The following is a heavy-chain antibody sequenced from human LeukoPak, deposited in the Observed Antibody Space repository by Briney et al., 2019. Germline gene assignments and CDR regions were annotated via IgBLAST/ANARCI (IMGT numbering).Heavy chain of an antibody. Sequence: GGSLRLSCAASGFTFSSYDMSWVRQAPGKGLECVSAISGSGGSTYYADSVKGRFTISRDNSKNTLYLQMNSLRAEDTAVYYCAKDHAATHYYFDYWGQGTLVTVSS. CDR3: AKDHAATHYYFDY. CDR1: GFTFSSYD. CDR2: ISGSGGST. D-gene: IGHD6-13*01. V-gene: IGHV3-23*01. J-gene: IGHJ4*02.